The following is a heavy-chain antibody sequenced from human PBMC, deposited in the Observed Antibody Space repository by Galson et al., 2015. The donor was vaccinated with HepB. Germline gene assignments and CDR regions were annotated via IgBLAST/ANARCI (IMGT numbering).Heavy chain of an antibody. D-gene: IGHD2-8*01. CDR1: GGTFSNYA. CDR2: IIPVFGIT. CDR3: ARVNVYRPDYYYYGMDV. V-gene: IGHV1-69*10. Sequence: SVKVSCKASGGTFSNYAINWVRQAPGQGLEWMGGIIPVFGITNYAQKFQGRVTITADKSTSTAYMELSSPRSEDTAVYYCARVNVYRPDYYYYGMDVWGQGTTVTVSS. J-gene: IGHJ6*02.